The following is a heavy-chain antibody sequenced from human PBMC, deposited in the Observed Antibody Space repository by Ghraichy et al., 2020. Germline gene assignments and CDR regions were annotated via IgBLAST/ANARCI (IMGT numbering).Heavy chain of an antibody. CDR3: ERDWGRYSSSVGFDY. CDR2: IYYSGST. Sequence: SETLSLTCTVSGGSIIRGSYYWSWIRQPPGKGLEWIGYIYYSGSTNYNPSLKSRVTISVDTSKNQFSLKLSSVTAADTAVYYCERDWGRYSSSVGFDYWGQGTLVTVSS. CDR1: GGSIIRGSYY. J-gene: IGHJ4*02. D-gene: IGHD6-6*01. V-gene: IGHV4-61*01.